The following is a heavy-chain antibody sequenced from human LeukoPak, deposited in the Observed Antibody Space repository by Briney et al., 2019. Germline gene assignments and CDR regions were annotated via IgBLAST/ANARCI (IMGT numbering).Heavy chain of an antibody. CDR2: ISGGGGST. Sequence: GGSLRLSCAASEFTFSNYAVNWVRQAPGKGLEWVSGISGGGGSTYYADSVKGRFTISRDNSKNTLYLQMDSLRVEDTALYYCAKGSGINHYHWIDPWGQGTLVTVSS. J-gene: IGHJ5*02. V-gene: IGHV3-23*01. CDR1: EFTFSNYA. D-gene: IGHD1-14*01. CDR3: AKGSGINHYHWIDP.